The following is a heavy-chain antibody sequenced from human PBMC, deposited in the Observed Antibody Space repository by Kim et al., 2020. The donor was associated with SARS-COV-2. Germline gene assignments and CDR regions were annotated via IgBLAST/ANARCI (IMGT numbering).Heavy chain of an antibody. D-gene: IGHD3-3*01. CDR2: INTNTGNP. J-gene: IGHJ4*02. Sequence: ASVKVSCKASGYTFTSYAMNWVRQAPGQGLEWMGWINTNTGNPTYAQGFTGRFVFSLDTSVSTAYLQISSLKAEDTAVYYCARAPKTTIFGVVISPGYFDYWGQGTLVTVSS. V-gene: IGHV7-4-1*02. CDR1: GYTFTSYA. CDR3: ARAPKTTIFGVVISPGYFDY.